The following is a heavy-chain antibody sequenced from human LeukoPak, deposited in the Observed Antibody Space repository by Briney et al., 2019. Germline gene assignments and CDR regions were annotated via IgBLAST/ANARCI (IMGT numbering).Heavy chain of an antibody. J-gene: IGHJ4*02. D-gene: IGHD3-10*01. Sequence: SETLSLTCTVSGGSVSSGSYYWSWIRQPPGKGLEWIGYIYYSGSTNYNPSLKSRVTISVDTSKNQFSLKLSSVTAADTAVYYCAREVEVRGVITDGYYFDYWGQGTLVTVSS. CDR3: AREVEVRGVITDGYYFDY. CDR2: IYYSGST. V-gene: IGHV4-61*01. CDR1: GGSVSSGSYY.